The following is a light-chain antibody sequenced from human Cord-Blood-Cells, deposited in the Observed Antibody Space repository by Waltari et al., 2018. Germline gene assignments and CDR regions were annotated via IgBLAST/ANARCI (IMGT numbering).Light chain of an antibody. Sequence: QPVLPESPSSTASPGEDARSSCTLTTDITVNSHHLYWYTQNPGSPPRYLLYYYSGSDKGQGSVVPSRFSGSKDASANTEILLISGLQSEDEADYYCMIWPSNAWVFGGGTKLTVL. V-gene: IGLV5-37*01. J-gene: IGLJ3*02. CDR1: TDITVNSHH. CDR3: MIWPSNAWV. CDR2: YYSGSDK.